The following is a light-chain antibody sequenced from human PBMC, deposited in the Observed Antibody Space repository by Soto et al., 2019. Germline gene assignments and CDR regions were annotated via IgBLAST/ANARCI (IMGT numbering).Light chain of an antibody. J-gene: IGKJ1*01. CDR1: QSVSSN. Sequence: EIVMTQSPATLSASPGERATLSCRASQSVSSNLAWYQQKPGQAPRLLIYGASTRATGIPARFSGSGSGTEFTLTISSLQSEDFAVYYCQQYNNWPPWTFGQGTKVDIK. V-gene: IGKV3-15*01. CDR3: QQYNNWPPWT. CDR2: GAS.